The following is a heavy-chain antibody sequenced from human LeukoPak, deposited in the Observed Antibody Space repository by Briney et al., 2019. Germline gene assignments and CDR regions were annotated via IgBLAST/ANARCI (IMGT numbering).Heavy chain of an antibody. D-gene: IGHD4-17*01. J-gene: IGHJ4*02. CDR1: GVTFSSFN. CDR2: LKSDGSTA. CDR3: ARGIYGDPVAFDS. V-gene: IGHV3-74*03. Sequence: GGSLRLSCAASGVTFSSFNMHWVRQAPGKGLGWVSRLKSDGSTAMYADSVQGRFTISRDNARNTVHLLMSSLTVEDTGVYYCARGIYGDPVAFDSWGQGALVTVSS.